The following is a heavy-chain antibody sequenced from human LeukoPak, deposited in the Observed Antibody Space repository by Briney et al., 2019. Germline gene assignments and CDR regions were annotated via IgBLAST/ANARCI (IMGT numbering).Heavy chain of an antibody. CDR2: MNPNSGNT. V-gene: IGHV1-8*01. J-gene: IGHJ6*02. CDR3: ARGGYSGSYLLYYYYYGMDV. D-gene: IGHD1-26*01. CDR1: GYTFTSYD. Sequence: ASVKVSCKASGYTFTSYDINWVRQATGQGLEWMGWMNPNSGNTGYAQKFQGRVTMTRNTSISTAYMELSSLRSEDTAMYYCARGGYSGSYLLYYYYYGMDVWGQGTTVTVSS.